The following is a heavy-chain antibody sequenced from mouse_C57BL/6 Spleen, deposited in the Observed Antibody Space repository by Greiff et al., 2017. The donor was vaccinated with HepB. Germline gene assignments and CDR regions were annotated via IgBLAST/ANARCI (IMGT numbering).Heavy chain of an antibody. V-gene: IGHV1-82*01. CDR1: GYAFSSSW. D-gene: IGHD1-1*01. CDR2: IYPGDGDT. Sequence: QESGPELVKPGASVKISCKASGYAFSSSWMNWVKQRPGKGLEWIGRIYPGDGDTNYNGKFKGKATLTADKSSSTAYMQLSSLTSEDSAVYFCARSGQYYGRAFDYWGQGTTLTVSS. J-gene: IGHJ2*01. CDR3: ARSGQYYGRAFDY.